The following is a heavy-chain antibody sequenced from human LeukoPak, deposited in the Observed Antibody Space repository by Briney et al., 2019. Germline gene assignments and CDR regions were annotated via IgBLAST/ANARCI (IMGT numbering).Heavy chain of an antibody. CDR2: IYHSGST. V-gene: IGHV4-4*02. Sequence: SETLSLTCAVSGDSISSSNWWNWVRQPPGKWLEWIGEIYHSGSTHYNPSLKSRITISVDKSKNQFSLKLSSVTAADTAVYYCASRSSGWYFENWGQGTLVTVSS. CDR3: ASRSSGWYFEN. D-gene: IGHD6-19*01. CDR1: GDSISSSNW. J-gene: IGHJ4*02.